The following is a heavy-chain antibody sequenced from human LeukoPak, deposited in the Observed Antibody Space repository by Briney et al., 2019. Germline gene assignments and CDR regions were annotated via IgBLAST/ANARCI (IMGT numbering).Heavy chain of an antibody. D-gene: IGHD3-9*01. CDR1: GFTSSSHA. V-gene: IGHV3-23*01. CDR3: AKAIRPGYLKDY. J-gene: IGHJ4*02. Sequence: GRSLRPSCAASGFTSSSHAVSWVRQAPGKGLGWDSAISGSGGSTYYADSVKGRFSISRDNSKSTLYLQMNSLRAEDTAVYYCAKAIRPGYLKDYWGQGTLVTVSS. CDR2: ISGSGGST.